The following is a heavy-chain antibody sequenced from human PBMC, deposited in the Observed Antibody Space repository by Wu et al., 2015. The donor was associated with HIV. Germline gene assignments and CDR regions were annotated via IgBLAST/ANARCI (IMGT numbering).Heavy chain of an antibody. CDR1: GYTFTSYD. CDR3: ARDGREATNFYYFDY. Sequence: QVQLVQSGAEVKKPGASVKVSCKASGYTFTSYDINWVRQATGQGLEWMGSIIPLFGPANYAQNFQGKITITADESTNTAYMELSSLTSEDTAMYYCARDGREATNFYYFDYWGQGTLVTVSS. CDR2: IIPLFGPA. J-gene: IGHJ4*02. V-gene: IGHV1-69*18. D-gene: IGHD5-24*01.